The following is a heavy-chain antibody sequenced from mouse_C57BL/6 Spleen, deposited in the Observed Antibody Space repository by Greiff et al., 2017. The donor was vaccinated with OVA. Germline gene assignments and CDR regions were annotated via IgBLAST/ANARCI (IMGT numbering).Heavy chain of an antibody. CDR3: ARGRTGFAY. Sequence: QVQLQQPGTELVKPGASVKLSCKASGYTFTSYWMHWVKQRPGQGLEWIGNINPSNGGTNYNEKFKSKATLTVDNSSSTAYMQICGRTAVDSAVSSCARGRTGFAYWGQGTLVTVSA. CDR2: INPSNGGT. J-gene: IGHJ3*01. CDR1: GYTFTSYW. V-gene: IGHV1-53*01.